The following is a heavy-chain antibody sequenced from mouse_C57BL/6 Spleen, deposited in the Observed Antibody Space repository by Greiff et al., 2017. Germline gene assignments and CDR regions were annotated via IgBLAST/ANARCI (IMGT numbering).Heavy chain of an antibody. V-gene: IGHV1-64*01. CDR1: GYTFTSYW. CDR2: IHPNSGST. D-gene: IGHD1-1*01. J-gene: IGHJ2*01. CDR3: ARGYGSSYEYFDY. Sequence: QVQLQQPGAELVKPGASVKLSCKASGYTFTSYWMHWVKQRPGQGLEWIGMIHPNSGSTNYNEKFKSKATLTVDKSSSTAYMQLSSLTSEDSAVYYCARGYGSSYEYFDYWGQGTTLTVSS.